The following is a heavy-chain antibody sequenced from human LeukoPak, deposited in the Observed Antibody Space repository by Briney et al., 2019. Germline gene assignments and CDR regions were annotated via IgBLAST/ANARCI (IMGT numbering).Heavy chain of an antibody. CDR3: ARGGVDTAMVKGPFDY. J-gene: IGHJ4*02. CDR1: GYTFTGYY. Sequence: GASVKVSCKASGYTFTGYYMHWVRQAPGQGLEWMGWINPNSGGTNYAQKFQGWVTMTRDTSISTAYMELSRLRSDDTAVYYCARGGVDTAMVKGPFDYWDQGTLVTVSS. CDR2: INPNSGGT. D-gene: IGHD5-18*01. V-gene: IGHV1-2*04.